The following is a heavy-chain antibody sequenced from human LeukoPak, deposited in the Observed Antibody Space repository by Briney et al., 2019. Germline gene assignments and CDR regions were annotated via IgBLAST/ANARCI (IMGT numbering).Heavy chain of an antibody. V-gene: IGHV1-18*01. Sequence: LEWMGWISAYNGNTNYAQKLQGRVTMTTDTSTSTAYMELRSLRSDDTAVYYCAREEDWFDPWGQGTLVTVSS. J-gene: IGHJ5*02. CDR2: ISAYNGNT. CDR3: AREEDWFDP.